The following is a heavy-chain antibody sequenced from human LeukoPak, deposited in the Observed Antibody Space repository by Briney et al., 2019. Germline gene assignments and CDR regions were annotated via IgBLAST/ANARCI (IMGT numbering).Heavy chain of an antibody. V-gene: IGHV4-61*02. J-gene: IGHJ5*02. CDR3: ARDQGYGDYIYDS. D-gene: IGHD4-17*01. Sequence: SETLYLTCTVSGGSFTSDNYYWSWIRQPAGKGLEWIGRIYASGNTNYNPYLKSGITISVDTSKNQFSLKLTSVTAADTAVYYCARDQGYGDYIYDSWGQGTLVTVSS. CDR2: IYASGNT. CDR1: GGSFTSDNYY.